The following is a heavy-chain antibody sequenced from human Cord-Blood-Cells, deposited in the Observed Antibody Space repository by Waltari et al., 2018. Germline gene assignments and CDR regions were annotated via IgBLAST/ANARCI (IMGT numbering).Heavy chain of an antibody. J-gene: IGHJ4*02. CDR1: GGSFSGYY. V-gene: IGHV4-34*01. D-gene: IGHD2-8*02. CDR3: ASYGWYFDY. CDR2: INHSGST. Sequence: QVQLQQWGAGLLKPSETLSPTCAVYGGSFSGYYWSWIRQPPGKGLEWIGEINHSGSTNYNPSLKSRVTISVDTSKNQFSLKLSSVTAADTAVYYCASYGWYFDYWGQGTLVTVSS.